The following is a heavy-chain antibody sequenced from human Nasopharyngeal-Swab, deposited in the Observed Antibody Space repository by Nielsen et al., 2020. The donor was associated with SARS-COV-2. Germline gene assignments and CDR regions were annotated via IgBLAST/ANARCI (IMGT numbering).Heavy chain of an antibody. D-gene: IGHD5-18*01. Sequence: GESLKISCAASGFTFSRYAMSWVRQAPGKGLEWVAVIWYDGSNKYYADSVKGRFTISRDNSKNTLYLQMNSLRAEDTAVYYCAREAIQEFDYWGQGTLVTVSS. CDR1: GFTFSRYA. V-gene: IGHV3-33*08. J-gene: IGHJ4*02. CDR3: AREAIQEFDY. CDR2: IWYDGSNK.